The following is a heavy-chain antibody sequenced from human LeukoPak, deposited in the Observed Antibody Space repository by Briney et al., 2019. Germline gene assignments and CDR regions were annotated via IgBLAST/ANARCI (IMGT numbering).Heavy chain of an antibody. J-gene: IGHJ4*02. CDR1: GGYFSGYC. D-gene: IGHD3-16*02. Sequence: SETLSLTCAVFGGYFSGYCWSWSRQPPGKGLEWIGEINHSGSANYNPSLKSRVTISVDTSKNQFSLKLSSVTAADTAVYYCARGFSVITFGGLIVNLYYFDYWGQGTLVTVSS. CDR2: INHSGSA. CDR3: ARGFSVITFGGLIVNLYYFDY. V-gene: IGHV4-34*01.